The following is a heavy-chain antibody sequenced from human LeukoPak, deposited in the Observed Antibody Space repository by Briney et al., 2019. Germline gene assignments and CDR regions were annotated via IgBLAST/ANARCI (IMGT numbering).Heavy chain of an antibody. CDR1: GFTFSHYG. V-gene: IGHV3-33*06. D-gene: IGHD4-11*01. CDR3: AKDAQRGFDFSNSLES. Sequence: GGSLRLSCATSGFTFSHYGMHWVRQAPGKGLEWVAVIWNDGTDKYYGDSVKGRFTISRDNSKNTVYLQMKSLRVEDTAVYYCAKDAQRGFDFSNSLESWGQGTLVTVSS. CDR2: IWNDGTDK. J-gene: IGHJ4*02.